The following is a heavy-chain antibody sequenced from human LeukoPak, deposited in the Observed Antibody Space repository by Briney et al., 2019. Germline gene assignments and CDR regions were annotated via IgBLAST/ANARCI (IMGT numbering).Heavy chain of an antibody. CDR1: EFSVKYNY. D-gene: IGHD1-1*01. Sequence: GGSLRLSCAASEFSVKYNYMTWVRQAPGKGLEWVSLLYSAGSTNYADSVKGRFTISRDDSKNTVYLQMNSLRAEDTAVYYCARWTNFHAFDIWGQGTMVTVSS. V-gene: IGHV3-53*01. CDR3: ARWTNFHAFDI. CDR2: LYSAGST. J-gene: IGHJ3*02.